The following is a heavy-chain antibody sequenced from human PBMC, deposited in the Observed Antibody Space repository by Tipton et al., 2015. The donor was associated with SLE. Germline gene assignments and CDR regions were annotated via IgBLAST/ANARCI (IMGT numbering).Heavy chain of an antibody. CDR3: AKGPGATIFGVVPPG. Sequence: SLRLSCAASGFTFSSYGMHWVRLAPGKGLEWVAFIRYDGSNKYYADSVKGRFTISRDNSKNTLYLQMNSLRAEDTAVYYCAKGPGATIFGVVPPGWGQGTLVTVSS. CDR2: IRYDGSNK. J-gene: IGHJ4*02. D-gene: IGHD3-3*01. V-gene: IGHV3-30*02. CDR1: GFTFSSYG.